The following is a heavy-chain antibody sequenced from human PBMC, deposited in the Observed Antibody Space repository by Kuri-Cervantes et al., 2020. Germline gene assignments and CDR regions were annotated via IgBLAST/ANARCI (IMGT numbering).Heavy chain of an antibody. Sequence: GESLKISCAASGFTFSSYAMSWVRQAPGKGLEWVSSISGSGGSTYYADSVKGRFTISRDNSKNTLYLQMNSLRAEDTAVYYCARSAGFCSGSHCYSDYNYAMDVWGQGTTVTVSS. CDR3: ARSAGFCSGSHCYSDYNYAMDV. J-gene: IGHJ6*02. D-gene: IGHD2-15*01. CDR2: ISGSGGST. V-gene: IGHV3-23*01. CDR1: GFTFSSYA.